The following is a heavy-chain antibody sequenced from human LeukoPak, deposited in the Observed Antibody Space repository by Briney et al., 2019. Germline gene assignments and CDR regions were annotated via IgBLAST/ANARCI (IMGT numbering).Heavy chain of an antibody. D-gene: IGHD5-18*01. CDR3: ASTTALVPYYFDY. V-gene: IGHV4-59*01. Sequence: SETLSLTCTVSGGSISSYYWSWIRQPPGRGLAWIGYIYYSGSTNYNPSLKSRVTISVDTSKNQFSLKLSSVTAADTAVYYCASTTALVPYYFDYWGQGTLVTVSS. CDR2: IYYSGST. CDR1: GGSISSYY. J-gene: IGHJ4*02.